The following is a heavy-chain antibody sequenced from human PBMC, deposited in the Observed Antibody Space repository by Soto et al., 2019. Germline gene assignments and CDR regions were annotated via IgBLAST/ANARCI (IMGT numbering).Heavy chain of an antibody. J-gene: IGHJ6*02. CDR3: ARAGIAYCSSTTCYLYYYVMDV. CDR1: GYSVTSYY. D-gene: IGHD2-2*01. CDR2: INPNSGST. Sequence: ASVKVSCKASGYSVTSYYMHLVRQAPGQGLEWMGIINPNSGSTTYAQKFQGRVTMTSDTSTSTVYMALTSLTSGDTAVYYCARAGIAYCSSTTCYLYYYVMDVWGQGTTVTVSS. V-gene: IGHV1-46*01.